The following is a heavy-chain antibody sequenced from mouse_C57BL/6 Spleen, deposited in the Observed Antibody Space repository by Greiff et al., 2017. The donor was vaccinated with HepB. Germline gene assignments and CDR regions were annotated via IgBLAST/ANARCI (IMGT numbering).Heavy chain of an antibody. V-gene: IGHV10-1*01. CDR3: VRHDLSGAMDY. CDR1: GFSFNTYA. CDR2: IRSKSNNYAT. D-gene: IGHD3-2*02. Sequence: VQVVESGGGLVQPKGSLKLSCAASGFSFNTYAMNWVRQAPGKGLEWVARIRSKSNNYATYYADSVKDRFTISRDDSESMLYLQMNNLKTEDTAMYYCVRHDLSGAMDYWGQGTSVTVSS. J-gene: IGHJ4*01.